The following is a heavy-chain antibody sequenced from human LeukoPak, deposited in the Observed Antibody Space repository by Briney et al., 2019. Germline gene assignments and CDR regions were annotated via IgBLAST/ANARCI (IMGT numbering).Heavy chain of an antibody. CDR2: INPNTGDT. Sequence: GASVKVSCKASGYSFTGFYIQWMRQAPGQGLEWMGWINPNTGDTNSAPKFQGRITLTSDTSIRTAYMEISRLTSDDTAVYFCARPVPYSSPSSNWGQGTLVTVSS. D-gene: IGHD6-13*01. CDR3: ARPVPYSSPSSN. V-gene: IGHV1-2*02. CDR1: GYSFTGFY. J-gene: IGHJ4*02.